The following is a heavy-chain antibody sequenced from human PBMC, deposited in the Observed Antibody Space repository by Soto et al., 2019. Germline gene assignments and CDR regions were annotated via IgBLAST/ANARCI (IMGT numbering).Heavy chain of an antibody. CDR1: GYTFTRYT. D-gene: IGHD2-15*01. CDR2: INPGNGNT. J-gene: IGHJ5*02. V-gene: IGHV1-3*01. CDR3: ARGIATGQLDP. Sequence: ASVKVSCKTSGYTFTRYTMNWVRQAPGQRLEWMGWINPGNGNTKSSQKFQDRVIITRDTSASTAYMDLSSLRSEDTAVYYCARGIATGQLDPWGQGTLVTVSS.